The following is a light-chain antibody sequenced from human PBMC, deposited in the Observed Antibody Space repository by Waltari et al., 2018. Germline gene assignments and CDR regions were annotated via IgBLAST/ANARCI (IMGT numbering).Light chain of an antibody. V-gene: IGLV1-47*01. J-gene: IGLJ3*02. CDR2: RND. CDR3: ASWDDSLTCVL. Sequence: QSVLTQPPSVSGTPGQSVTIFCSGSNSNIGNHYVYWYQQFPGTAPKLLIYRNDQRPSGVPDRFSGSRSGSSASLAISGLRSEDEASYFCASWDDSLTCVLFGGGTKLTV. CDR1: NSNIGNHY.